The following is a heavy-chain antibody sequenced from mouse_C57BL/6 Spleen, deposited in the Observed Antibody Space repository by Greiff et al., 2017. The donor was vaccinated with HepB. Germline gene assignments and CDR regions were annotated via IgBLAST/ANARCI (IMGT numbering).Heavy chain of an antibody. CDR3: ARARRTRGYFDV. CDR2: INPNNGGT. J-gene: IGHJ1*03. Sequence: EVQLQESGPELVKPGASVKIPCKASGYTFTDYNMDWVKQSHGKSLEWIGDINPNNGGTIYNQKFKGKATLTVDKSSSTAYMELRSLTSEDTAVYYCARARRTRGYFDVWGTGTTVTVSS. CDR1: GYTFTDYN. V-gene: IGHV1-18*01.